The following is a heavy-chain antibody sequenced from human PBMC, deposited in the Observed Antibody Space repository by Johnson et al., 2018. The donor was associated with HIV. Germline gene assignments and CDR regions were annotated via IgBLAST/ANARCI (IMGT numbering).Heavy chain of an antibody. J-gene: IGHJ3*02. CDR2: IRYDGSNK. CDR3: AKDRTAMVLFDI. CDR1: GFTFSSYA. V-gene: IGHV3-30*02. Sequence: QVQLVESGGGLVQPGGSLRLSCAASGFTFSSYAMSWVRQAPGKGLEWVAFIRYDGSNKYYADSVKGRFTISRDNSKNTLYLQMNSLRAEDTAVYYCAKDRTAMVLFDIWGQGTMVTVSS. D-gene: IGHD5-18*01.